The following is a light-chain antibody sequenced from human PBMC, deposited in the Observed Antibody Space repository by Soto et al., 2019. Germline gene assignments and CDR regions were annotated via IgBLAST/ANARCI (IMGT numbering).Light chain of an antibody. CDR3: SSYTSSTSYV. J-gene: IGLJ1*01. CDR2: DVS. Sequence: QSVLTQPASVSGSPGQSITISCTGTSSDVGGYHYVSWYQQHPGKAPKLVIYDVSNRPSGVSNRFSGSKSGDTASLTISGLQAEDEAVYYCSSYTSSTSYVFGTGTKLTVL. V-gene: IGLV2-14*03. CDR1: SSDVGGYHY.